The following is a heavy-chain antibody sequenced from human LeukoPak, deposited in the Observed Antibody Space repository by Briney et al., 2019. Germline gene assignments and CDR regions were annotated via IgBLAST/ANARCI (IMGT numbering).Heavy chain of an antibody. Sequence: SETLSLTCTVSGGSISSYYWSWIRQPPGKGLEWIGYMYYSGSTNYNPSLKSRVTISVDTSKSQFSLKLSSVTAADTAVYYCARLRRAGWLEYYFDYWGQGTLVTVSS. D-gene: IGHD6-19*01. CDR1: GGSISSYY. CDR3: ARLRRAGWLEYYFDY. CDR2: MYYSGST. V-gene: IGHV4-59*01. J-gene: IGHJ4*02.